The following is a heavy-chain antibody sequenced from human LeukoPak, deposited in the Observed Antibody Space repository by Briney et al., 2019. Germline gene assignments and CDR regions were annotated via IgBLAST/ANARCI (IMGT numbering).Heavy chain of an antibody. CDR2: IYYSGNT. J-gene: IGHJ4*02. CDR1: GGSISSYY. V-gene: IGHV4-59*01. Sequence: PSETLSLTFTVSGGSISSYYWSWIRQPPGKGLEWLGYIYYSGNTDYNPSLKSRVAISVDTSKNQFSLKLSSVTAADTAVYYCARSTGSTMFIDYWGQGTLVTVSS. D-gene: IGHD3-10*02. CDR3: ARSTGSTMFIDY.